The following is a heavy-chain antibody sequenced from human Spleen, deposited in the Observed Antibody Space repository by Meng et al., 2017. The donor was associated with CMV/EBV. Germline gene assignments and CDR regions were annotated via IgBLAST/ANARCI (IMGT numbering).Heavy chain of an antibody. Sequence: GFIFSSYSMNWVRQAPGKGLEWVSSISSSSSYIYYADSVKGRFTISRDNAKNSLYLQMNSLRAEDTALYYCAKEPDFSTVAGPFDYWGQGTLVTVSS. CDR3: AKEPDFSTVAGPFDY. CDR2: ISSSSSYI. V-gene: IGHV3-21*04. D-gene: IGHD6-19*01. CDR1: GFIFSSYS. J-gene: IGHJ4*02.